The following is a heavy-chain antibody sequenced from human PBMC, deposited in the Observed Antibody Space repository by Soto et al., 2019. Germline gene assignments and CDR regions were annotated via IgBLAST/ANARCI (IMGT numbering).Heavy chain of an antibody. CDR3: ARVGLKFLLGGEFFQV. J-gene: IGHJ1*01. CDR2: ISSNSDTV. CDR1: GFTLSSYS. V-gene: IGHV3-48*01. D-gene: IGHD3-16*01. Sequence: DVYLVESGGGLVQPGGSLRLSCTASGFTLSSYSMNWVRQAPGKGPEWVSHISSNSDTVDYADSVKGRFTISRDNARNSLSLQMNRLRAEDTAVYYCARVGLKFLLGGEFFQVWGQGTPVTVSS.